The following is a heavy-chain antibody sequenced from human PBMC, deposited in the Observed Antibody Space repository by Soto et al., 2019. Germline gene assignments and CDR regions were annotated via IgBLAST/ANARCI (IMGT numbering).Heavy chain of an antibody. Sequence: EVQLLESGGGSVQPGGSLRLSCAASGFTLSNYAMSWVRQAPGKGLEWVSAISISGGSTYYADSVKGRFTISRDSSMKTLYLQMNSLRAEDTAVYYCAKDLRDSSGYYYYIASWGQGILVTVSS. V-gene: IGHV3-23*01. J-gene: IGHJ4*02. CDR1: GFTLSNYA. D-gene: IGHD3-22*01. CDR3: AKDLRDSSGYYYYIAS. CDR2: ISISGGST.